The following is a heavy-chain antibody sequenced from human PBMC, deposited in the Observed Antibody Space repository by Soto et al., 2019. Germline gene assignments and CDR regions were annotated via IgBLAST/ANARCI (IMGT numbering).Heavy chain of an antibody. CDR3: ARRPSGSYGQIDY. CDR1: GGSISSYY. Sequence: SETLSLTCTVSGGSISSYYWSWIRQPPGKGLEWIGYIYYSGSTNYSPSLKSRVAISVDTSKNQFSLKLSTVTAADTAVYYCARRPSGSYGQIDYWGQGTLVTVSS. V-gene: IGHV4-59*08. D-gene: IGHD1-26*01. J-gene: IGHJ4*01. CDR2: IYYSGST.